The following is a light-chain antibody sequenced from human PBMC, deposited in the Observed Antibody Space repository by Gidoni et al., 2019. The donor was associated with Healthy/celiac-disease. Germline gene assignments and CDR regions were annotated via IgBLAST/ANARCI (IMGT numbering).Light chain of an antibody. CDR1: QSISRY. CDR3: QQSYSTLALT. CDR2: AAS. J-gene: IGKJ4*01. Sequence: DIQMTQSPSSLSASVGDRVTITCRASQSISRYLNWYQQKPGKAPKLLIYAASSLQSGVPSRFSGSGSGTDFTLTISSLQPEYFATYYCQQSYSTLALTFGGGTKVEIK. V-gene: IGKV1-39*01.